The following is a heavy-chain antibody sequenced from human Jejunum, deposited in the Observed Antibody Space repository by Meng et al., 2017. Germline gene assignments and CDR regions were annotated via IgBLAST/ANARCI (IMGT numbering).Heavy chain of an antibody. Sequence: GGSLRLSCAASGFTFSSYAMSWVRQAPGKGLEWVSTISGSGTSTYYADSVKGRFTVSRDNSKNTLCLQMNSLRAEDTAVYYCAKVDKAAGGTSEGWGQGTRVTVSS. V-gene: IGHV3-23*01. CDR2: ISGSGTST. CDR1: GFTFSSYA. CDR3: AKVDKAAGGTSEG. J-gene: IGHJ4*02. D-gene: IGHD6-13*01.